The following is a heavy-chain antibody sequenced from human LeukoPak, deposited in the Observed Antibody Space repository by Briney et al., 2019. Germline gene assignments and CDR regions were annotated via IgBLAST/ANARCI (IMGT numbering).Heavy chain of an antibody. CDR2: ISGSGGST. D-gene: IGHD3-22*01. J-gene: IGHJ4*02. CDR1: GFTYSSYA. CDR3: AMYYYDSSGYSKSYYFDY. V-gene: IGHV3-23*01. Sequence: PGGSLRHSCAASGFTYSSYAMSWVRQAQGKGLEWVSAISGSGGSTYYAGSVKGRFTISRDNSKNTLYLQMNSLRAEDTAVYYCAMYYYDSSGYSKSYYFDYWGQGTLVTVSS.